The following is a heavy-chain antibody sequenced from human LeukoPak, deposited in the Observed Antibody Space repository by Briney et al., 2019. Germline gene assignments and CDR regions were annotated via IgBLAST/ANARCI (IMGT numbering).Heavy chain of an antibody. D-gene: IGHD4-17*01. Sequence: SETLSLTCAVYGGSFSGYHWSWIRQPPGKGLEWIGEINHSGSTNYNPSLKSRVTISVDTSKNQFSLKLSSVTAADTAVYYCARAYGDNDYWGQGTLVTVSS. V-gene: IGHV4-34*01. J-gene: IGHJ4*02. CDR1: GGSFSGYH. CDR2: INHSGST. CDR3: ARAYGDNDY.